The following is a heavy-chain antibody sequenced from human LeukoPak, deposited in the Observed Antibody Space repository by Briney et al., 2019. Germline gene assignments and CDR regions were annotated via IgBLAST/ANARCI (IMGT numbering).Heavy chain of an antibody. V-gene: IGHV4-39*07. CDR2: IYYRGST. D-gene: IGHD3-22*01. CDR1: GDSMTSTSHF. Sequence: SETLSLTCTVSGDSMTSTSHFWDWIRQPPGKGLEWIGSIYYRGSTYYNPSLKNRVTISVDTSKNQFSLKLSSVTAADTAVYYCAREANYYDSSGPKGIDYWGQGTLVTVSS. J-gene: IGHJ4*02. CDR3: AREANYYDSSGPKGIDY.